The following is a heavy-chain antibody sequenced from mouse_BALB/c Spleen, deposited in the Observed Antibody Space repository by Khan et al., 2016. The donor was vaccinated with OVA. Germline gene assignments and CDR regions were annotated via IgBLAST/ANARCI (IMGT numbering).Heavy chain of an antibody. CDR3: TRFHGGY. V-gene: IGHV9-3-1*01. J-gene: IGHJ2*01. CDR2: INTYTGKP. CDR1: GYTFTDYV. Sequence: QIQLVQSGPELKKPGETVKISCKASGYTFTDYVMNWVKQSPGKGLKWMDWINTYTGKPTYADDFKGRFAFSLETSASTAYLQINSLKNEDTATYFCTRFHGGYWGQGTTLTVSS.